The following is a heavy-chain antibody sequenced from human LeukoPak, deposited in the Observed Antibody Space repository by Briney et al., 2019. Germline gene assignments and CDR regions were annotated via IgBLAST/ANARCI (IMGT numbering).Heavy chain of an antibody. Sequence: GGSLRLSCAASGFTFNNYAMSWVRQVPGMGLEWVSAISGRGDSTYYPDSVMGRFSISRDNSKSTVYLQMNSLRAEDTAVYYCARVGVVVTKLDYWGQGTLVTVSS. V-gene: IGHV3-23*01. J-gene: IGHJ4*02. CDR3: ARVGVVVTKLDY. D-gene: IGHD3-22*01. CDR2: ISGRGDST. CDR1: GFTFNNYA.